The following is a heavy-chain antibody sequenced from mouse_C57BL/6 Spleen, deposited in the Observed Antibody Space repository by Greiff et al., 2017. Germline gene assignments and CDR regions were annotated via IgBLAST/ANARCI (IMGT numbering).Heavy chain of an antibody. D-gene: IGHD2-4*01. CDR2: IRSKSNNYAT. J-gene: IGHJ3*01. CDR1: GFSFNTYA. V-gene: IGHV10-1*01. Sequence: EVQRVESGGGLVQPKGSLKLSCAASGFSFNTYAMNWVRQAPGKGLEWVARIRSKSNNYATYYADSVKDSFTISRADSESMLYLQMNNLKPEDTAMYYGLRPPYDYDGGPAYWGQGTLVTVSA. CDR3: LRPPYDYDGGPAY.